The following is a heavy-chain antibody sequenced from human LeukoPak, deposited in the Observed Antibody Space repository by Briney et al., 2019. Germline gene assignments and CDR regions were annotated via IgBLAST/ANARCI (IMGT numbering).Heavy chain of an antibody. CDR2: IIPISGTA. J-gene: IGHJ6*03. CDR1: GGTFSSHA. D-gene: IGHD2-2*01. V-gene: IGHV1-69*05. Sequence: SVKVSCKASGGTFSSHAIAWVRQAPGQGPEWMGGIIPISGTANYAQQFQGSVTISTDESTSTAYMELTSLTSDDTAVYYCARGLQYQLLKALGYYYMDVWGEGTTVTVSS. CDR3: ARGLQYQLLKALGYYYMDV.